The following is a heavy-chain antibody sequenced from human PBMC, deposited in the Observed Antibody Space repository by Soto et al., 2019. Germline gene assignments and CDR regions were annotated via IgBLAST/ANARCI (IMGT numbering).Heavy chain of an antibody. CDR2: VSAGGDMT. J-gene: IGHJ6*02. Sequence: DVQLLESGGHLVQPGGSLRLSCAASGFTFSSYAMSWVRQAPGKGLEWVSSVSAGGDMTYYSDSLNGRFTISRDNSNNALFLQMNSLRIEDTALYYCARGDRGGSGSPASYYYSGLDVWGQGTTVSVS. CDR3: ARGDRGGSGSPASYYYSGLDV. CDR1: GFTFSSYA. V-gene: IGHV3-23*01. D-gene: IGHD3-10*01.